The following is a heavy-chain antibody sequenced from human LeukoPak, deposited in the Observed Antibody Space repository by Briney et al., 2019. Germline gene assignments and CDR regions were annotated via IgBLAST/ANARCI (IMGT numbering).Heavy chain of an antibody. CDR1: GGSISRYY. CDR2: IYYSGCT. CDR3: ARGASPTYYDILTGYHTFDY. J-gene: IGHJ4*02. D-gene: IGHD3-9*01. Sequence: SETLSLTCTVSGGSISRYYWSWIRQPPGKGLEWIGYIYYSGCTNYNPSLKSRVTISVDTSKNQFSLKLSSVTAADTAVYYCARGASPTYYDILTGYHTFDYWGQGTLVTVSS. V-gene: IGHV4-59*01.